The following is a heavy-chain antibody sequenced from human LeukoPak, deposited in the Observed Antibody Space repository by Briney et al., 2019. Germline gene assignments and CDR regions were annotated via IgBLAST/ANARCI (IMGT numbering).Heavy chain of an antibody. Sequence: SETLSLTSTGSGGSISSYYWSWIRQPPGKGLEWIRYIYYSGSTNYNPSLKSGVTISVDTSKNQFSLKLSSVTAADTAVYYCAADDSSGYYPRRWGQGTLVTVSS. CDR3: AADDSSGYYPRR. CDR1: GGSISSYY. D-gene: IGHD3-22*01. V-gene: IGHV4-59*01. J-gene: IGHJ4*02. CDR2: IYYSGST.